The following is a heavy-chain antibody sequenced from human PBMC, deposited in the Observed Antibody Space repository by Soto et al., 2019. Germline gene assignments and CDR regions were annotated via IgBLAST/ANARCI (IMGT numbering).Heavy chain of an antibody. J-gene: IGHJ6*02. CDR1: GFTFSSYG. CDR2: IWYDGSNK. Sequence: PGGSLRLSCAASGFTFSSYGMHWVRQAPGKGLEWVAVIWYDGSNKYYADSVKGRFTISRDNSKNTLYLQMNSLRAEDTAVYYCARDMIVLANYGMDVWGQGTTVTVSS. V-gene: IGHV3-33*01. D-gene: IGHD2-8*01. CDR3: ARDMIVLANYGMDV.